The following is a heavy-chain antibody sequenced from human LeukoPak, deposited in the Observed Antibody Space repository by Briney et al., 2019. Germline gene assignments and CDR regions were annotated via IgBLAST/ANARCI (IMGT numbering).Heavy chain of an antibody. CDR3: ARDTGTTRFDY. CDR1: GGSISSGSYY. J-gene: IGHJ4*02. CDR2: IYTSGST. Sequence: SQTLSLTCTVSGGSISSGSYYWSWIRQPAGKGLEWIGRIYTSGSTNYNPSLKSRVTISVDTSKNQFSLKLSSVTAADTAVYCCARDTGTTRFDYWGQGTLVTVSS. V-gene: IGHV4-61*02. D-gene: IGHD1/OR15-1a*01.